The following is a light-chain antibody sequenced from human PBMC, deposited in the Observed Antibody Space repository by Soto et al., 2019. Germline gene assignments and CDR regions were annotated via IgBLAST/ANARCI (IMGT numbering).Light chain of an antibody. CDR2: DAT. J-gene: IGKJ4*01. V-gene: IGKV3-15*01. CDR3: QQHNDWPLT. Sequence: EIVMTQSPATLSVSPGERVTLSCRASQSVSNNLAWYQQKPGQAPRLLIYDATATATGIPARFSGSGSGTEFTLTISSLQSEDFAVYYCQQHNDWPLTFGGGTKVDIK. CDR1: QSVSNN.